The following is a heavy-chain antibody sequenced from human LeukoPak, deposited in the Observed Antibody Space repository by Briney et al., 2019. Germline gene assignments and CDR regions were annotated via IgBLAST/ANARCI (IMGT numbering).Heavy chain of an antibody. J-gene: IGHJ6*03. CDR1: GFTFSSYA. D-gene: IGHD2-2*01. CDR3: ARDVAVIVVVPAAIKSGNYMDV. Sequence: GGSLRLSCAASGFTFSSYAMHWVRQAPGKGLEWVAVISYDGSNKYYADSVKGRFTISRDNSKNTLYLQMNSLRAEDTAVYYCARDVAVIVVVPAAIKSGNYMDVWGKGTTVTVSS. CDR2: ISYDGSNK. V-gene: IGHV3-30*04.